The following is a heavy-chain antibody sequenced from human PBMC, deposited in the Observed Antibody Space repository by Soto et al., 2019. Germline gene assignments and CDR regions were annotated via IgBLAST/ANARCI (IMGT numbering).Heavy chain of an antibody. Sequence: SVQVSCKAPGGTFNSYAINWVRQAPGQGLEWMGWIIPNFGTANYAQKFQGRVTITADKSTSTAYMEVSSLRSEDTAVYYCARETYIASPPANSYYFGMHVWGQGTTVTVSS. CDR1: GGTFNSYA. J-gene: IGHJ6*02. D-gene: IGHD1-20*01. CDR3: ARETYIASPPANSYYFGMHV. CDR2: IIPNFGTA. V-gene: IGHV1-69*06.